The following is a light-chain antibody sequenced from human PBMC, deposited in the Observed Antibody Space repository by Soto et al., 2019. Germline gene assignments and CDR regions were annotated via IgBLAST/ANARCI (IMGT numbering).Light chain of an antibody. CDR2: EVS. V-gene: IGLV2-8*01. CDR1: SSDIGSSNY. CDR3: SSYAGSSNV. J-gene: IGLJ1*01. Sequence: QSALTQPASVSGSPGQSITISCTGTSSDIGSSNYVSWYQQHPDKAPKVMIYEVSKRPSGVPDRFSGSKSGNTASLTVSGLQAEDEADYYCSSYAGSSNVFGTGTKVTVL.